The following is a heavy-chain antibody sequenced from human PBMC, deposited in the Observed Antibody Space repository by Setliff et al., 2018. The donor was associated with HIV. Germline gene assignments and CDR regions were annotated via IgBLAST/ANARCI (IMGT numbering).Heavy chain of an antibody. CDR1: GGSITSGKYF. CDR2: MYTEGST. CDR3: ARDSRWLQFPYFDS. J-gene: IGHJ4*01. Sequence: SETLSLTCTVSGGSITSGKYFWSWIRQPAGKGLEWIGHMYTEGSTNYNPSFKSRVTISADTSKNQFSLKLSSVTAADTAVYYCARDSRWLQFPYFDSWGQGTPVTVSS. D-gene: IGHD5-12*01. V-gene: IGHV4-61*09.